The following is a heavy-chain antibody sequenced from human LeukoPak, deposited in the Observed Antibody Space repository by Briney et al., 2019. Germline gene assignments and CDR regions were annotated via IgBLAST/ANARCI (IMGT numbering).Heavy chain of an antibody. CDR2: IRQDGSEK. Sequence: PGESLRLSCVASGFTFNTYNMNWVRQAPGKGLEWMANIRQDGSEKYYVDSVKGRFTISRDNAKNSLYLQMNSLRAEDTAVYYCARAEGDYYCYFYMDVWGKGTTVTVSS. V-gene: IGHV3-7*01. CDR3: ARAEGDYYCYFYMDV. J-gene: IGHJ6*03. CDR1: GFTFNTYN.